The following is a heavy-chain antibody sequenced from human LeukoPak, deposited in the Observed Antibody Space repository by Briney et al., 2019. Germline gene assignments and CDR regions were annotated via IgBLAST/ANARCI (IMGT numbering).Heavy chain of an antibody. D-gene: IGHD6-13*01. Sequence: PGGSLRLSCAASGFTFNKYWMTWVRQAPGKGLEWVATIKTDGSQKYYVDSVKGRFSISRDNANNSLYLQMNSLRADDTATYYCAREGQQLVNFDYWGQGTLVTVSS. CDR2: IKTDGSQK. CDR3: AREGQQLVNFDY. V-gene: IGHV3-7*01. J-gene: IGHJ4*02. CDR1: GFTFNKYW.